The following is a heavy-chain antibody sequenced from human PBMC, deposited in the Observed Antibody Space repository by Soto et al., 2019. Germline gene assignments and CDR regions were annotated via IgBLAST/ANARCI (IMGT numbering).Heavy chain of an antibody. CDR3: AGMYGDAG. CDR2: ISYDGSNK. V-gene: IGHV3-30-3*01. Sequence: QVQLVESGGGVVQPGRSLRLSCAASGFTFSSYAMHWVRQAPGKGLEWVAVISYDGSNKYYADSVKGRFTISRDNSKNPLYLQMNSLRAEDTAVYYCAGMYGDAGWGQGTLVTVSS. J-gene: IGHJ4*02. CDR1: GFTFSSYA. D-gene: IGHD4-17*01.